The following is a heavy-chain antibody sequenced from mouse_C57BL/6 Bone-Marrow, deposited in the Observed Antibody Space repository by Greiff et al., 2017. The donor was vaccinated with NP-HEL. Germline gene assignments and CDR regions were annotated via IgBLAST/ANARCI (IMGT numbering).Heavy chain of an antibody. CDR1: GFTFSDYG. D-gene: IGHD2-12*01. Sequence: EVKVVESGGGLVKPGGSLKLSCAASGFTFSDYGMHWVRQAPEKGLEWVAYISSGSSTIYYADTVKGRFTISRDNAKHTLFLQMTSLRSEDTAMYYCARRYRGLYYYAMDYWGQGTSVTVSA. CDR3: ARRYRGLYYYAMDY. J-gene: IGHJ4*01. V-gene: IGHV5-17*01. CDR2: ISSGSSTI.